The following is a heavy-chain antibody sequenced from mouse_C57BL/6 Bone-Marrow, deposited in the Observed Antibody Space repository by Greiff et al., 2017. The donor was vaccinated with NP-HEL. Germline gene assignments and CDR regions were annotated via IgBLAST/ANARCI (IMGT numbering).Heavy chain of an antibody. D-gene: IGHD2-4*01. CDR2: IDPSDSYT. Sequence: VQLQQPGAELVRPGTSVKLSCKASGYTFTSYWMHWVKQRPGQGLEWIGVIDPSDSYTNYNQKFKGKATLTVDTSSSTAYMQLSSLTSEDSAVYYCGYYDYDSYAMDYWGQGTSVTVSS. CDR3: GYYDYDSYAMDY. CDR1: GYTFTSYW. J-gene: IGHJ4*01. V-gene: IGHV1-59*01.